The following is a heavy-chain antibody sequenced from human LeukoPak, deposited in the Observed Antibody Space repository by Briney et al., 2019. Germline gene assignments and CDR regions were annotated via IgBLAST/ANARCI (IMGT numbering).Heavy chain of an antibody. J-gene: IGHJ5*02. D-gene: IGHD2-15*01. Sequence: GGSLRLSCVASGFSLSGYWMYWVRQAPGKGLMYISRNNGDGSTTNYADVVKGRFTMSRDNVKNTLYLQMNSLRVEDTAVYYCARDPRNVGLAPWGQGTLITVSS. V-gene: IGHV3-74*01. CDR1: GFSLSGYW. CDR3: ARDPRNVGLAP. CDR2: NNGDGSTT.